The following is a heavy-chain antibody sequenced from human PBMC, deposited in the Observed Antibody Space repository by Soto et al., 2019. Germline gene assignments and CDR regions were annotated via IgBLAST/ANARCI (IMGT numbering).Heavy chain of an antibody. CDR3: SADRPDIGVGWWV. CDR2: IVVASGQT. Sequence: GASVKVCCKASGSGFIRSGIQWVRQAHGQRLEWIGWIVVASGQTNYAQNFRGRVAITRDTSTATAYIELTGLTSEDTAVYFCSADRPDIGVGWWVWGQGTTVTVSS. CDR1: GSGFIRSG. D-gene: IGHD2-15*01. V-gene: IGHV1-58*02. J-gene: IGHJ6*02.